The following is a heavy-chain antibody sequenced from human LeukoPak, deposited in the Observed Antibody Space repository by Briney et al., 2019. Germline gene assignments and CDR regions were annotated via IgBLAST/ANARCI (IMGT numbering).Heavy chain of an antibody. CDR2: ISYDGSNK. V-gene: IGHV3-30-3*01. CDR3: AGSIVGDAFDY. J-gene: IGHJ4*02. CDR1: GFIFTGYF. Sequence: GSLRLSCAASGFIFTGYFMSWVRQAPGKGLEWVAVISYDGSNKYYADSVKGRFTISRDNSKNTLYLQMNSLRAEDTAVYYCAGSIVGDAFDYWGQGTLVTVSS. D-gene: IGHD1-26*01.